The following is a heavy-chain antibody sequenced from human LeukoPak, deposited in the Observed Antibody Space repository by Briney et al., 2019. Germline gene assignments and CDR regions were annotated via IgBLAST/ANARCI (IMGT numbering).Heavy chain of an antibody. D-gene: IGHD3-22*01. V-gene: IGHV1-18*01. J-gene: IGHJ6*02. Sequence: GASVKVSCKASGYTFTSYGISWVRQAPGQGLEWMGWISAYNGNTNYAQKLQGRVTMTTDTSTSTAYMELRSLRSDDTAVYYCARVSSSGSMGSYYYYGMDVWGQGTTVTVSS. CDR3: ARVSSSGSMGSYYYYGMDV. CDR2: ISAYNGNT. CDR1: GYTFTSYG.